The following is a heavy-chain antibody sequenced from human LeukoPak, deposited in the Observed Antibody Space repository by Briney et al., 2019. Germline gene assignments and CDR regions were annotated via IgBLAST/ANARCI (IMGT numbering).Heavy chain of an antibody. CDR3: ARGVRVVAKDYYYYGMDV. CDR1: GYTFTSYD. V-gene: IGHV1-8*01. D-gene: IGHD2-15*01. J-gene: IGHJ6*02. Sequence: GASVKVSCKASGYTFTSYDINWVRQATGQGLEWMGWMNPNSGNTGYAQKFQGRVTMTRNTSISTAYMELSSLRSEDTAVYYCARGVRVVAKDYYYYGMDVWGQGTTVTVSS. CDR2: MNPNSGNT.